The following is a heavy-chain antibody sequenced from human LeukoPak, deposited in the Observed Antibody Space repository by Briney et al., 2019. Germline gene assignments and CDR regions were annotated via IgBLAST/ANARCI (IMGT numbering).Heavy chain of an antibody. D-gene: IGHD5-24*01. V-gene: IGHV5-51*01. CDR3: ARQEMATIDAFDI. CDR1: GYSFTSYW. Sequence: GESLKISCKGSGYSFTSYWIAWVRQMPGKGLEWMGIIYPGDSDTRYSPSFQGQVTISADKSISTAYLQWSSLKASDTAMYYCARQEMATIDAFDIWGQGTMVTVSS. J-gene: IGHJ3*02. CDR2: IYPGDSDT.